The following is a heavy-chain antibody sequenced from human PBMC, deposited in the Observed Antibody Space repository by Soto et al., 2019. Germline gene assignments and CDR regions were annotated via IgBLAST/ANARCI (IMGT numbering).Heavy chain of an antibody. V-gene: IGHV4-4*02. CDR3: ARTGDYGSGSYHNFYYYYYYGMDV. Sequence: NPSETLSLTCAVSGGSISSSNWWSWVRQPPGKGLEWIGEIYHSGSTNYNPSLKSRVTISVDKSKNQFSLKLSSVTAADTAVYYCARTGDYGSGSYHNFYYYYYYGMDVWGQGTTVTVSS. CDR1: GGSISSSNW. J-gene: IGHJ6*02. CDR2: IYHSGST. D-gene: IGHD3-10*01.